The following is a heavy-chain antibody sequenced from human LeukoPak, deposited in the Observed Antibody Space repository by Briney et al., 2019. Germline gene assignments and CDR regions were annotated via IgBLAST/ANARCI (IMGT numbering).Heavy chain of an antibody. Sequence: GGSLRLSCAASGFTVSSNYMSWVRQAPGKGLEWVSVIYSGGGTYYADSVKGRFTTSRDNSKNTLYLQMNSLRAEDTAVYYCARDYSSGYYYFDYWGQGTLVTVSS. V-gene: IGHV3-66*01. CDR3: ARDYSSGYYYFDY. CDR2: IYSGGGT. J-gene: IGHJ4*02. D-gene: IGHD3-22*01. CDR1: GFTVSSNY.